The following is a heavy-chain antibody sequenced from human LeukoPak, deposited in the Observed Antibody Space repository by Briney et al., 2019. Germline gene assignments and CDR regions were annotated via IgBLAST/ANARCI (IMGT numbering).Heavy chain of an antibody. CDR1: GFTDSSNY. J-gene: IGHJ4*02. D-gene: IGHD3-22*01. CDR2: IYSGGST. V-gene: IGHV3-53*01. CDR3: ATPHSDSSGYFDY. Sequence: GGSLRLSCAASGFTDSSNYMSWLRQPPGKGLEWVSVIYSGGSTYYADSVKGRFTISRDNSKNTLYLQMNSLRAEDTAVYYCATPHSDSSGYFDYWGQGTLVTVSS.